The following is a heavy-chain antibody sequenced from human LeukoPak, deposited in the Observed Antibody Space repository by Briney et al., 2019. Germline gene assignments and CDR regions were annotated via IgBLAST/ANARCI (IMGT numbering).Heavy chain of an antibody. D-gene: IGHD3-10*01. Sequence: PGGSLRLSCAASGFTFSNYWMHWVRHAPGKGLVWVSRINPDGGRITYADSVQGRFTISRDNAENTVYLQMNSLRAEDTAVYYCARVGTGSWYLDLWGRGTLVTVSS. CDR1: GFTFSNYW. CDR2: INPDGGRI. J-gene: IGHJ2*01. CDR3: ARVGTGSWYLDL. V-gene: IGHV3-74*01.